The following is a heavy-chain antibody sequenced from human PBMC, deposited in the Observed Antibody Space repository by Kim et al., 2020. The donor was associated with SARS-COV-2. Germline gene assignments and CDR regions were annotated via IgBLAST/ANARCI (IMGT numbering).Heavy chain of an antibody. CDR2: ISSSGSTI. J-gene: IGHJ4*02. D-gene: IGHD3-22*01. V-gene: IGHV3-48*03. CDR3: AREIPYYYDSSGYEGGFDY. Sequence: GGSLRLSCAASGFTFSSYEMNWVRQAPRKGLEWVSYISSSGSTIYYADSVKGRFTISRDNAKNSLYLQMNSLRAEDTAVYYCAREIPYYYDSSGYEGGFDYWGQGTLVTVSS. CDR1: GFTFSSYE.